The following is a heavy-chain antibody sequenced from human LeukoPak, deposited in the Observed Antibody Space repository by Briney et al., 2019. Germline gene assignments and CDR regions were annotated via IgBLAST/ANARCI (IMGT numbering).Heavy chain of an antibody. CDR2: ISSSSSYI. Sequence: GGSLRLSCAASGFTFSSYSMNWVRQAPGKGLEWVSSISSSSSYIYYADSVKGRFTISRDNAKNSLYLQMNSLRAEDTAVYYCARSPLGKRVGYYFDYWGQGTLVTVSS. D-gene: IGHD3-16*01. CDR3: ARSPLGKRVGYYFDY. CDR1: GFTFSSYS. V-gene: IGHV3-21*01. J-gene: IGHJ4*02.